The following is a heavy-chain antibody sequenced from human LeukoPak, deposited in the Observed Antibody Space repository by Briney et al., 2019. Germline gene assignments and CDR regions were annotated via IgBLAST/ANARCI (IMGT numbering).Heavy chain of an antibody. CDR1: GFTFSTYS. Sequence: HPGGSLRLSCAASGFTFSTYSMNWVRQAPGKGLERVSYISSTSSTIYYADSVKGRFTISRDNAKNSVYLQMNSLRDEDTAVYYCARDRGYTSGWHPNWLDPWGQGTLVTVSS. CDR2: ISSTSSTI. CDR3: ARDRGYTSGWHPNWLDP. D-gene: IGHD6-19*01. J-gene: IGHJ5*02. V-gene: IGHV3-48*02.